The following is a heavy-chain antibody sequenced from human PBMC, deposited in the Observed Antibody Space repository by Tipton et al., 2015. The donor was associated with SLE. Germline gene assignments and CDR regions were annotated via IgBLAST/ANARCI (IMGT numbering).Heavy chain of an antibody. V-gene: IGHV4-59*08. D-gene: IGHD1-26*01. Sequence: TLSLTCTVSGDSINSYYWSWIRQPPGEGLEWIGYIYYREGTNYSPSLKSRVTISLDASKNQFSLQLISATAADTALYYCARLTWSNGPFEYWGQGTLVTVSS. CDR3: ARLTWSNGPFEY. J-gene: IGHJ4*02. CDR2: IYYREGT. CDR1: GDSINSYY.